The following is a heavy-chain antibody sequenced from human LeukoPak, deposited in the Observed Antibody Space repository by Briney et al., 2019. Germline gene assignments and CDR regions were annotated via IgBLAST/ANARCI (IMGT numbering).Heavy chain of an antibody. V-gene: IGHV3-7*03. J-gene: IGHJ4*02. D-gene: IGHD2-15*01. CDR1: GFTFSSYW. Sequence: GGSLRLSCAASGFTFSSYWMTWVRQAPGKGLEWVANIKRDGSEKHYVDSVKGRFTVSRDNSKNTLYLQMNSLRAEDTAVYYCAKTPGDCTGGTCYSFDYWGQGSLVTVSS. CDR2: IKRDGSEK. CDR3: AKTPGDCTGGTCYSFDY.